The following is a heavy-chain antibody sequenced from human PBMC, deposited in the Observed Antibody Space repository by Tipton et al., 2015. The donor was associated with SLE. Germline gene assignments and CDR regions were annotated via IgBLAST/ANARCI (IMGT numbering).Heavy chain of an antibody. D-gene: IGHD1-26*01. J-gene: IGHJ4*02. CDR1: GFKFDDYD. CDR2: ISWNSGRL. V-gene: IGHV3-9*01. CDR3: ARGRGGNYPTPFDY. Sequence: LRLSCAASGFKFDDYDMHWVRQAPGKGLEWVSGISWNSGRLGYADSVKGRFTISGDNAKNSLYLHLNSLRVEDTAFYFCARGRGGNYPTPFDYWGQGTLVTVSS.